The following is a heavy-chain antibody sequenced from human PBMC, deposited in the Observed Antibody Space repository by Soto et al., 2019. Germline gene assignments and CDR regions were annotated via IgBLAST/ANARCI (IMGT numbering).Heavy chain of an antibody. CDR2: INPSGGFT. CDR3: ARDGVAGTYYLDY. V-gene: IGHV1-46*01. J-gene: IGHJ4*02. D-gene: IGHD6-19*01. CDR1: GYTFTNHY. Sequence: QVQLVQSGAEVKKPGASVKVSCKASGYTFTNHYIHWVRQAPGQGLEWMGTINPSGGFTTYTQKLQGRVTMTRDTSTSTLYMELSSLRSEDTAVYYCARDGVAGTYYLDYWGQGTLVTVSS.